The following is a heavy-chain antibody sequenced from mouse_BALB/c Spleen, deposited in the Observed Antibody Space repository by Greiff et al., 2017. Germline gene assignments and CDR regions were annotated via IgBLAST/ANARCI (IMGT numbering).Heavy chain of an antibody. D-gene: IGHD1-1*01. CDR2: INPSTGYT. CDR1: GYTFTSYW. CDR3: ARTYYYGSSYWYFDV. V-gene: IGHV1-7*01. Sequence: QVQLQQSGAELAKPGASVKMSCKASGYTFTSYWMHWVKQRPGQGLEWIGYINPSTGYTEYNQKFKDKATLTADKSSSTAYMQLSSLTSEDSAVYYCARTYYYGSSYWYFDVWGAGTTVTVSS. J-gene: IGHJ1*01.